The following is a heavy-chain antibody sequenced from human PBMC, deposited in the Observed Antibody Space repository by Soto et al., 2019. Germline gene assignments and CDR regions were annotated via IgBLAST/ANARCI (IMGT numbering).Heavy chain of an antibody. J-gene: IGHJ4*02. CDR2: IWYDGSDK. V-gene: IGHV3-33*01. CDR1: GFALSSFG. Sequence: GGSLRLSCAASGFALSSFGMHWVLQAPGKGLGWVAIIWYDGSDKYHADSVKGRFTISRDNSKNTLYLQMNRPRAEDTAVYHCAFGNLSYYFDYWGQGTPVTVSS. CDR3: AFGNLSYYFDY. D-gene: IGHD3-16*01.